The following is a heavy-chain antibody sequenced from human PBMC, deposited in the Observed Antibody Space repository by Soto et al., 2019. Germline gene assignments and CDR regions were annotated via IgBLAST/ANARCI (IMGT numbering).Heavy chain of an antibody. CDR2: ISHSGTST. Sequence: EVQLLESGGGVVQPGGSLRLSCAASGFVFTNYAMSWVRQAPGKGLEWISAISHSGTSTYYVASVKGRFTITTDISKNTVSLQMNSLRAEDTAVYYCAKSATMATSYLDFWGHGTLVAVS. CDR3: AKSATMATSYLDF. V-gene: IGHV3-23*01. D-gene: IGHD1-1*01. J-gene: IGHJ4*01. CDR1: GFVFTNYA.